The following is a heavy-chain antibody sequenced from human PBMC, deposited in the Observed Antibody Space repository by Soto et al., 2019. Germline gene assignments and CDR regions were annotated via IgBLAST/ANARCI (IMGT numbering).Heavy chain of an antibody. D-gene: IGHD4-17*01. CDR3: ARDRGYGDYFGAFDI. J-gene: IGHJ3*02. CDR1: GFAFSGHS. V-gene: IGHV3-30*04. CDR2: ISNDGSEK. Sequence: QAQLVESGRGVVQPGRSLRVSCAASGFAFSGHSMHWVRQAPGKGLEWVTLISNDGSEKYYTDSVKGRFTISRDNSKNTLFLQMNTRRPEDTAIYYCARDRGYGDYFGAFDIWGQGTMVTVSS.